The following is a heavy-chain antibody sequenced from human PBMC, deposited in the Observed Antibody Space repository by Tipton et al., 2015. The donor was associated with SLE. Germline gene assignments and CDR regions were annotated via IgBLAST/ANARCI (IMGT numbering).Heavy chain of an antibody. CDR3: ARGDGSGSFDY. V-gene: IGHV3-7*01. D-gene: IGHD3-10*01. CDR1: GLIFSSYW. CDR2: IKEDGSEK. J-gene: IGHJ4*02. Sequence: QLVQSGRGLVQPGGSLRLSCAASGLIFSSYWMSWVRQAPGKGLEWVANIKEDGSEKYYVDSVKGRFTISRDDAKNSLYLQMNSLRAEDTAVYYCARGDGSGSFDYWGQGTLVTVSS.